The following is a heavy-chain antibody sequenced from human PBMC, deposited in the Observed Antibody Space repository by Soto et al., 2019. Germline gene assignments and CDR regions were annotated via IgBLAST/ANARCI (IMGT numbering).Heavy chain of an antibody. CDR3: AREGGGYYGSGGSNPFFDL. J-gene: IGHJ2*01. CDR1: GFTFSSYT. CDR2: ISISSSTI. D-gene: IGHD3-10*01. V-gene: IGHV3-48*01. Sequence: EVQLVESGGGLVLPGGSLRLSCAASGFTFSSYTMNWVRQAPGKGLQWVSYISISSSTIYYADSVKGRFTISRDNAKNSLYLQMNSLRAEDTAVYYCAREGGGYYGSGGSNPFFDLWGRGTLVTVSS.